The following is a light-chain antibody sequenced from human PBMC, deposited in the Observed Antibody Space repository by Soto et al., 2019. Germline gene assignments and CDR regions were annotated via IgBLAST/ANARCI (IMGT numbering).Light chain of an antibody. CDR1: QRVGTY. J-gene: IGKJ5*01. CDR2: AAS. Sequence: DIPITQSPSSLSASVGDRVTITCRASQRVGTYLNWYQQKPGKAPKLLIYAASSLQSGVPSRFSGSGSGTDFTLTISSLEPEDFAVYYCQQRSNWPRLITFGQGTRLEI. CDR3: QQRSNWPRLIT. V-gene: IGKV1-39*01.